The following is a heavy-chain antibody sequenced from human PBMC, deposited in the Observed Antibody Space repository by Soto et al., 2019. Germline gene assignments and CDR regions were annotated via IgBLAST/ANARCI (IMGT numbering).Heavy chain of an antibody. J-gene: IGHJ4*02. D-gene: IGHD2-2*01. V-gene: IGHV1-69*13. CDR3: ASVSAAHDQNFDY. Sequence: SVKVSCKASGGTFSSYAISWVRQAPGQGLEWMGGIIPIFGTANYAQKFQGRVTITADESTSTAYMELSSLRSEDTAVYYCASVSAAHDQNFDYWGQGTLVTVSS. CDR2: IIPIFGTA. CDR1: GGTFSSYA.